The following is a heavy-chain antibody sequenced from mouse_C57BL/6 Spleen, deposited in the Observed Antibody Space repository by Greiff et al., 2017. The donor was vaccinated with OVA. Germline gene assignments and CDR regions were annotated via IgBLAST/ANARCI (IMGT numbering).Heavy chain of an antibody. D-gene: IGHD1-3*01. J-gene: IGHJ3*01. Sequence: VQLQQPGAELVKPGASVKLSCKASGYTFTSYWMHWVKQRPGQGLEWIGMIHPNSGSPNYNEKLKSKATLTVDKSSSTASMQRSSLTSEDSAVYYCAREITGFAYWGQGTLVTVSA. CDR2: IHPNSGSP. V-gene: IGHV1-64*01. CDR1: GYTFTSYW. CDR3: AREITGFAY.